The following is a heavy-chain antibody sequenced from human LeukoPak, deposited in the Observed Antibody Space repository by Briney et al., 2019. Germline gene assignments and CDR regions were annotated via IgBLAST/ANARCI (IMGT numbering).Heavy chain of an antibody. J-gene: IGHJ4*02. D-gene: IGHD3-22*01. CDR2: IKKDGGDI. V-gene: IGHV3-7*01. Sequence: GGSLRLSCAASGFTFWNYWMSWVRQAPGKGLEWVANIKKDGGDIKYVDSVKGRFTISRDNAKNSLYLQMNSLRAEDTAVYYCARAVTPDYDSGASFDSWGQGALVTVAS. CDR3: ARAVTPDYDSGASFDS. CDR1: GFTFWNYW.